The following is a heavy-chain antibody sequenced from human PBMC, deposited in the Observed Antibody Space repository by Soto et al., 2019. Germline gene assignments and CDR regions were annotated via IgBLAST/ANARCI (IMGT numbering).Heavy chain of an antibody. J-gene: IGHJ3*02. V-gene: IGHV1-18*01. CDR3: ARDGTSTEWLVLFAFDI. CDR2: ISAYNGNT. D-gene: IGHD6-19*01. CDR1: GYTFTSYG. Sequence: ASVKVSCKASGYTFTSYGISWVRQAPGQGLEWMGWISAYNGNTNYAQKLQGRVTMTTDTSTSTAYMELRGLRSDDTAVYYCARDGTSTEWLVLFAFDIWGQGTMVTVS.